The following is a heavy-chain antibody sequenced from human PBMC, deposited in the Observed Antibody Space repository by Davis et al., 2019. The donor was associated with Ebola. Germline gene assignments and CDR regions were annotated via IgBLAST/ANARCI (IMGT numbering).Heavy chain of an antibody. CDR3: ASPHQIRGGDVFDH. V-gene: IGHV4-34*01. Sequence: PSETLSLTCALYGGSFRDYYWAWIRQPPGKGLEWIGEIDRRGRTKYDPSLRRRATLSIDTSNNQFSLRLTSVTAADTAVYYCASPHQIRGGDVFDHWGQGTLVTVSS. CDR2: IDRRGRT. CDR1: GGSFRDYY. J-gene: IGHJ4*02. D-gene: IGHD2-2*01.